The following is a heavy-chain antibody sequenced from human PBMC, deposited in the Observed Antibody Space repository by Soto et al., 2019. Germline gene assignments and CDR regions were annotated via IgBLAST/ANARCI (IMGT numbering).Heavy chain of an antibody. CDR3: TRSAISPYGGLIGPFDY. Sequence: ASVKVSCKASVYTFTSYDINWVRQANGQGLEWMGWINPNTGTDYAQKFQGRLTITSDTSANRVYMELSSLISEDTAVYYCTRSAISPYGGLIGPFDYWGQGNLVTVSS. CDR2: INPNTGT. V-gene: IGHV1-8*01. CDR1: VYTFTSYD. J-gene: IGHJ4*02. D-gene: IGHD3-16*02.